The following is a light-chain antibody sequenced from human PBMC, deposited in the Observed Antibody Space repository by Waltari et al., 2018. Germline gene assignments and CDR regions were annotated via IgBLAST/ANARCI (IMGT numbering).Light chain of an antibody. J-gene: IGKJ5*01. V-gene: IGKV3-15*01. Sequence: ETVMTQSPATLSVYPGERATPSCRASQRIKNNLAWYQQKGGQAPRLLLFDASTRATGISARFSGSGYGTEFTLTIGSLQSEDFAVYYCQQYDNWPLTFGQGTRLDIK. CDR3: QQYDNWPLT. CDR2: DAS. CDR1: QRIKNN.